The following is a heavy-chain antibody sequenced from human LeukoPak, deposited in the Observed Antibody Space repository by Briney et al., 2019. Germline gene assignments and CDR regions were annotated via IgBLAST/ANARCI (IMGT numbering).Heavy chain of an antibody. D-gene: IGHD3-3*01. CDR1: GSTFSSYW. V-gene: IGHV3-7*01. J-gene: IGHJ4*02. CDR2: IKQDGTEK. Sequence: LTGGSLRLSCAASGSTFSSYWMSWVRQAPGKGLEWVANIKQDGTEKYYVDSVKDRFTISRDNARNSQYLQMDSLRAEDTAVYYCAREWLLFRRGYFDYWGQGTLVTVSS. CDR3: AREWLLFRRGYFDY.